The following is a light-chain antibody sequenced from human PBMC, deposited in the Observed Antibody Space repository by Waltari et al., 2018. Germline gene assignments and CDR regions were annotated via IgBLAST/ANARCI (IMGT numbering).Light chain of an antibody. CDR3: GTWDSSLSGAV. CDR2: ENS. CDR1: SSNIGNNY. V-gene: IGLV1-51*02. J-gene: IGLJ7*01. Sequence: QSVLTQPPSVSAAPGQRVTISCSGGSSNIGNNYVSWYRQFPGTAPKLLIYENSERPSGFPGRFSGSKSGTSATREITGLQAGDEADYYCGTWDSSLSGAVFGGGTHLTVL.